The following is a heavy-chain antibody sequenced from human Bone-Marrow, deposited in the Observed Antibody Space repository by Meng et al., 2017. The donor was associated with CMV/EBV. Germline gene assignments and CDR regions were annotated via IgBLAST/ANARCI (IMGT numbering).Heavy chain of an antibody. V-gene: IGHV3-30*02. Sequence: GESLKISCAASGFTFSSYDMHWVRQAPGKGLEWVAFIRYDGSTKYYADSVKGRFTISRDNSKNTLYLQMNSLRAEDTAVYYCAKDLRTSSWDEGDWGQGTTVTVSS. J-gene: IGHJ4*02. CDR2: IRYDGSTK. D-gene: IGHD6-13*01. CDR1: GFTFSSYD. CDR3: AKDLRTSSWDEGD.